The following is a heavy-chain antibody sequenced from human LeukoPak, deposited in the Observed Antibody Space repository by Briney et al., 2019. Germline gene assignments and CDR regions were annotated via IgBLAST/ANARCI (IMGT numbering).Heavy chain of an antibody. CDR2: ISSRSSTI. V-gene: IGHV3-48*02. D-gene: IGHD2-8*01. Sequence: PGGSLRLSCTASGFTFSSYSMNWVRQAPGKGLDWVSYISSRSSTIHYGDSVEGRFTISRDNAKNSLYLQMNGLRDEDTAVYYCARGYLTNAFDIWGQGTVVTVSS. CDR1: GFTFSSYS. J-gene: IGHJ3*02. CDR3: ARGYLTNAFDI.